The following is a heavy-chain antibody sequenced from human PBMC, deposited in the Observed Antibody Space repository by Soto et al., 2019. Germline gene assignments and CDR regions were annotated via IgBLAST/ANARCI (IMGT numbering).Heavy chain of an antibody. D-gene: IGHD3-22*01. CDR1: GYTFTAYY. Sequence: VASLKVSCKASGYTFTAYYMHCVRPAPGQGLDGMGCTNHNSGRTNYAQKFQGRVTMNSVTVISTAYMELSRLRYDDTVVYYCARDRSGYYEYYFDYRGQGRLVTVSS. CDR3: ARDRSGYYEYYFDY. J-gene: IGHJ4*02. V-gene: IGHV1-2*02. CDR2: TNHNSGRT.